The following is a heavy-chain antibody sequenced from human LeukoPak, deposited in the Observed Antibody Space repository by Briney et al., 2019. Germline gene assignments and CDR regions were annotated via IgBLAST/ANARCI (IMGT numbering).Heavy chain of an antibody. Sequence: GASVKVSCKASGYTFTSYGISWVRQAPGQGLEWTGWISAYNGNTNYAQKLQGRVTMTTDTSTSTAYMELRSLRSDDTAVYYCARDSHDYVWGSLGYWGQGTLVTVSS. CDR2: ISAYNGNT. CDR3: ARDSHDYVWGSLGY. J-gene: IGHJ4*02. D-gene: IGHD3-16*01. CDR1: GYTFTSYG. V-gene: IGHV1-18*04.